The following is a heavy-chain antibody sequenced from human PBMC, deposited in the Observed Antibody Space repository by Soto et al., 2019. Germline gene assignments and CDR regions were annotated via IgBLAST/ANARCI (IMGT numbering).Heavy chain of an antibody. V-gene: IGHV4-39*01. D-gene: IGHD3-10*01. J-gene: IGHJ4*02. CDR2: IYYSGST. CDR1: GGSISSSSYY. Sequence: QLQLQESGPGLVKPSETLSLTCTVSGGSISSSSYYWGWIRQPPGKGLEWIGSIYYSGSTYYNPSLKSRVTISVDTSKNQFSLKLSSVTAADTAVYYCARQGLGFGELLLFDYWGQGTLVTVSS. CDR3: ARQGLGFGELLLFDY.